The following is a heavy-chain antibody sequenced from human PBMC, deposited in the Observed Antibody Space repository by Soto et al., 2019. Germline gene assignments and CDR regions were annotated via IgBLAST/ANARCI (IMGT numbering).Heavy chain of an antibody. J-gene: IGHJ5*02. V-gene: IGHV3-23*01. CDR2: ITGSGAGT. CDR1: GFTFSSYS. CDR3: AKDIRYGDYVRWFDP. Sequence: GGSLRLSCTASGFTFSSYSMAWVRQAPGGGLEGVSGITGSGAGTFYADSVKGRFTISRDNSRSKLYLQMNSLRAADTAVYYCAKDIRYGDYVRWFDPWGQGTLVTVSS. D-gene: IGHD5-12*01.